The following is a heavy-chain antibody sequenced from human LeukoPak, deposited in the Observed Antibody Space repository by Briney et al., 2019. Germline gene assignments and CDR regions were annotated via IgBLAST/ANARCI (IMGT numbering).Heavy chain of an antibody. D-gene: IGHD5-24*01. J-gene: IGHJ4*02. CDR3: ARDKVEMATHFDY. CDR2: IYNSGNT. CDR1: GGSISSYY. Sequence: PSETLSLTCTVSGGSISSYYWSWIRQPAGKGLEWIGRIYNSGNTNYNPSLKSRVAMSVDTSKNQISLKLSSVTAADTAVYYCARDKVEMATHFDYWGQGTLVTVSS. V-gene: IGHV4-4*07.